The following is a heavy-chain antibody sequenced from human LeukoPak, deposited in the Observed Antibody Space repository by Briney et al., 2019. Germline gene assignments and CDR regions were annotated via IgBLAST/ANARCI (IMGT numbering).Heavy chain of an antibody. CDR3: ARESPIEYYYDSSGENWFDP. CDR1: GGTFSSYA. V-gene: IGHV1-69*13. CDR2: IIPIFGTA. D-gene: IGHD3-22*01. J-gene: IGHJ5*02. Sequence: GASVKVFCKASGGTFSSYAISWVRQAPGQGLEWMGGIIPIFGTANYAQKFQGRVTITADESTSTAYMELSSLRSEDTAVYYCARESPIEYYYDSSGENWFDPWGQGTLVTVSS.